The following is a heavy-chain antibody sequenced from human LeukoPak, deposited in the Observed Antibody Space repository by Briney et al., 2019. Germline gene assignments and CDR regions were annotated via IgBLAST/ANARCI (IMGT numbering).Heavy chain of an antibody. Sequence: PGGSLRLSCAASGFTFRSYGMSWVRQAPGKGLQWVSTMSATGSDIHHADSVKGRFTISRDNSKNTLYLQMNSLRAEDTAVYYCAKGRGWEASYYYYYMDVWGKGTTVTISS. J-gene: IGHJ6*03. CDR2: MSATGSDI. V-gene: IGHV3-23*01. D-gene: IGHD1-26*01. CDR3: AKGRGWEASYYYYYMDV. CDR1: GFTFRSYG.